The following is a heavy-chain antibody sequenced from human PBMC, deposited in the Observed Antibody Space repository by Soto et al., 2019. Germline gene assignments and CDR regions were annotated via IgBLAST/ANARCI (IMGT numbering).Heavy chain of an antibody. V-gene: IGHV4-4*02. CDR1: GGSISSSNW. Sequence: SETLSLTCAVSGGSISSSNWWSWVRQPPGKGLEWIGEIYHSGSTNYNPSLKSRVTIAVDKSKDQFSLKLSSVTAADTAVYYCARDGIAAAGTSWFDPWGQGTLVTVSS. CDR3: ARDGIAAAGTSWFDP. D-gene: IGHD6-13*01. J-gene: IGHJ5*02. CDR2: IYHSGST.